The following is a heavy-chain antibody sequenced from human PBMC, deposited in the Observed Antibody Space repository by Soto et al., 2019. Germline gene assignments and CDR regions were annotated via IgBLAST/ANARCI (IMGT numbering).Heavy chain of an antibody. V-gene: IGHV3-23*01. CDR2: LTSGGGT. J-gene: IGHJ4*02. CDR1: GFILNSYG. CDR3: AKDGDLYSGYSDH. Sequence: EVQLLESGGGLVQPGGSLRLSCEASGFILNSYGMSWVRQAPGKGLEWVSTLTSGGGTHYADSVKGQFTISRENSKNTLYLQMNSLRAEDTAVYYCAKDGDLYSGYSDHWGQGTLVPGSS. D-gene: IGHD5-12*01.